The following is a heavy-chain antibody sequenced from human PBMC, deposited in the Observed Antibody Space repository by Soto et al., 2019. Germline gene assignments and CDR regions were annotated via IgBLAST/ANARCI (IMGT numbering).Heavy chain of an antibody. V-gene: IGHV3-23*01. CDR3: AKENGYSSSWFEFDY. CDR1: GVTFSRNA. CDR2: ISGSGDTT. D-gene: IGHD6-13*01. Sequence: PGGSLRLSCAASGVTFSRNAMSWVRQAPGKAPEWVSGISGSGDTTHYADFVKGRVTISRDNSKSTLYLQMNSLRAEGTAVYYCAKENGYSSSWFEFDYWGQGTLVTVSS. J-gene: IGHJ4*02.